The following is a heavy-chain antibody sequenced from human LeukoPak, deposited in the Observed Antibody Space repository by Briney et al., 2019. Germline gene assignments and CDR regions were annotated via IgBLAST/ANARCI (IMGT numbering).Heavy chain of an antibody. J-gene: IGHJ3*02. CDR3: AVVPSITMVRGVILKDAFDI. V-gene: IGHV1-69*06. CDR2: IIPIFGTA. Sequence: SVKVSCKASGYTCTSYYMHWVRQAPGQGLEWMGGIIPIFGTANYAQKFQGRVTITADKSTSTAYMELSSLRSEDTAVYYCAVVPSITMVRGVILKDAFDIWGQGTMVTVSS. CDR1: GYTCTSYY. D-gene: IGHD3-10*01.